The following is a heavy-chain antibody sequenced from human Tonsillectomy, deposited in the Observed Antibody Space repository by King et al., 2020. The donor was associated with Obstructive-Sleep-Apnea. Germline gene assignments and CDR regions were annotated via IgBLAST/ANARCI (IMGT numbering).Heavy chain of an antibody. CDR1: GFTFSSYA. Sequence: VQLVESGGGVVQPGRSLRLSCAASGFTFSSYAMHWVRQAPGKGLEWVAVISYDGSNKYYADSVKGRFTISRDNSKNTLYLQMNSLRAEDTNRYYCAREGKVATILMGGFDYWGQGTLVTVSS. D-gene: IGHD5-12*01. CDR2: ISYDGSNK. V-gene: IGHV3-30-3*01. CDR3: AREGKVATILMGGFDY. J-gene: IGHJ4*02.